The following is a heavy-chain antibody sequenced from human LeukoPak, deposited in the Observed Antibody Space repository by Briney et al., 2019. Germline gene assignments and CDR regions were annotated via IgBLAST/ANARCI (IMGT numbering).Heavy chain of an antibody. J-gene: IGHJ4*02. CDR3: ARVSGTYYYDSSGYLN. D-gene: IGHD3-22*01. V-gene: IGHV1-18*01. CDR2: ISAYNGNT. CDR1: GGTFSSYA. Sequence: ASVKVSCKASGGTFSSYAISWVRQAPGQGLEWMGWISAYNGNTNYAQKLQGRVTMTTDTSTSTAYMELRSLRSDDTAVYYCARVSGTYYYDSSGYLNWGQGTLVTVSS.